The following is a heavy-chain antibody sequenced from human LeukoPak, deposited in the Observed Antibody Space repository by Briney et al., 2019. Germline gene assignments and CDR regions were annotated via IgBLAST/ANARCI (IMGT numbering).Heavy chain of an antibody. J-gene: IGHJ3*02. D-gene: IGHD2-15*01. CDR1: GFTLRTYW. V-gene: IGHV3-7*01. CDR2: IKRDGSEK. CDR3: VREASGGSKGVSGIFDI. Sequence: GGSLRLSCAASGFTLRTYWMSWVRQAPGKGLEWVASIKRDGSEKYYVDSVKGRFTVSRDNAKNSLDLQMNSLRAEDTAVYHCVREASGGSKGVSGIFDIWGQGTLVTVSS.